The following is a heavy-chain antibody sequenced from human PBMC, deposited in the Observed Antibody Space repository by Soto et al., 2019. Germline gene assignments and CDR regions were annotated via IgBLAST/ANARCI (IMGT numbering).Heavy chain of an antibody. D-gene: IGHD3-22*01. CDR2: ISGSGGST. J-gene: IGHJ4*02. V-gene: IGHV3-23*01. CDR1: GFTFSSYA. CDR3: AKVLRGYDSSGYFSSFDY. Sequence: PGGSLRLSCAASGFTFSSYAMSWVRQAPGKGLEWVSAISGSGGSTYYADSVKGRFTISRDNSKNTLYLQMNSLRAEDTAVYYCAKVLRGYDSSGYFSSFDYWGQRTLVTVSS.